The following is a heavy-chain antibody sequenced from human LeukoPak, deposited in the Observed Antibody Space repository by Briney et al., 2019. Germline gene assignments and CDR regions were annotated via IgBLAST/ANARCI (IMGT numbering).Heavy chain of an antibody. Sequence: ASVKVSCKASGYTFTSYGISWVRQGPGQGLEWMEWISAYNGNTNYAQKLQGRVTMTTDASTSTAYMELRSLRSDDTAVYYCARDRSLELLWFGEASDYWGQGTLVTVSS. CDR2: ISAYNGNT. V-gene: IGHV1-18*01. CDR3: ARDRSLELLWFGEASDY. D-gene: IGHD3-10*01. CDR1: GYTFTSYG. J-gene: IGHJ4*02.